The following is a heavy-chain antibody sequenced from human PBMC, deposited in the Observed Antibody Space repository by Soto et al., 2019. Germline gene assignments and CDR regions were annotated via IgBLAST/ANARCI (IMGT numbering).Heavy chain of an antibody. CDR3: ARDKITGLFDY. J-gene: IGHJ4*02. Sequence: QVQLQQWGAGLLKPSETLSLTCAVYGGSFSGYYWPWIRQPPGTGLAWIGEINHSGSTNYNPSLKSRVTISVDTSKNQFSLKLTSVTAADTAVYYCARDKITGLFDYWGQGTLVTVSS. CDR1: GGSFSGYY. D-gene: IGHD2-8*02. V-gene: IGHV4-34*01. CDR2: INHSGST.